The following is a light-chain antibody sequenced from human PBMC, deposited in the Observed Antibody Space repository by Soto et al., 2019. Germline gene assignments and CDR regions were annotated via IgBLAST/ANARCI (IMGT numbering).Light chain of an antibody. J-gene: IGKJ1*01. V-gene: IGKV1-5*03. CDR1: QSISVW. CDR3: QHWHDYSWT. CDR2: KTS. Sequence: DIHLTQSPSTLSASVGDRVTITCRASQSISVWLAWYQQKPWKAPNLLLYKTSSLETGVPSRFSGSGSWTDCTLTISSLQPNDFATYYCQHWHDYSWTFGQGTKVEVK.